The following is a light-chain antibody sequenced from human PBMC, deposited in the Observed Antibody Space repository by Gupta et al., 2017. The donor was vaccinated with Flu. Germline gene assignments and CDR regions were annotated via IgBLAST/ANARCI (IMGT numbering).Light chain of an antibody. CDR3: QAWDRGTVV. CDR1: TLGDNF. J-gene: IGLJ2*01. V-gene: IGLV3-1*01. CDR2: QDS. Sequence: SFDLTQPPSVSVDPGQTATITCSGDTLGDNFASWYQHRPGQSPLLLIYQDSKRPAGSPDRFSGANSGNTATLTVGGTQNMDEADYYCQAWDRGTVVFGGGTRLTVL.